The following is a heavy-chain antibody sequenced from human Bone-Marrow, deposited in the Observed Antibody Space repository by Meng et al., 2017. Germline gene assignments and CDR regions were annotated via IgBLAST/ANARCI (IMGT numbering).Heavy chain of an antibody. D-gene: IGHD1-26*01. J-gene: IGHJ4*02. CDR2: INHSGST. CDR3: ARGYGIVGANLGLYYFDY. Sequence: GLLRPLETLSLTGAVYGGSFSGYDWSWSRQPPGKGLEWIGEINHSGSTNYNPSLKRRVTISVDTSKNQFSLKLSSVTAADTAVYYCARGYGIVGANLGLYYFDYWGQGTLVTVSS. V-gene: IGHV4-34*01. CDR1: GGSFSGYD.